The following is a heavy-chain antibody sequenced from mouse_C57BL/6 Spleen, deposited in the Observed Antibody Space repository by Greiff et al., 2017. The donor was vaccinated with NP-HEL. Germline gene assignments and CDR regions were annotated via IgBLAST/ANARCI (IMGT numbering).Heavy chain of an antibody. Sequence: VQLQQSGAELVRPGTSVKVSCKASGYAFTNYLIAWVKQRPGQGLEWIGVINPGSGGTNYNEKFKGKATLTADKSSSTAYMQLSSLTSEDSEVYFCARKGATVNPYWYFDVWGTGTTVTVSS. D-gene: IGHD1-1*01. V-gene: IGHV1-54*01. CDR2: INPGSGGT. CDR1: GYAFTNYL. J-gene: IGHJ1*03. CDR3: ARKGATVNPYWYFDV.